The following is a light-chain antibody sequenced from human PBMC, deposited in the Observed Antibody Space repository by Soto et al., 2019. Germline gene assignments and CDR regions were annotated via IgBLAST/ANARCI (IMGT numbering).Light chain of an antibody. Sequence: QSVLTQPPSVSAAPRQRVIISCSGSTPNIRNNAVNWYQQVPGKAPKLLIHFDDVLPSGVSDRFSGFKSGTSASLAISGLQSEDEGDYYCGVWDDTLNGPVFGGGSKVTAL. J-gene: IGLJ2*01. V-gene: IGLV1-36*01. CDR1: TPNIRNNA. CDR3: GVWDDTLNGPV. CDR2: FDD.